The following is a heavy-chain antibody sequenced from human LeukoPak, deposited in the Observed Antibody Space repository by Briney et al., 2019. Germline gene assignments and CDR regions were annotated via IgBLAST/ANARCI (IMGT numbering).Heavy chain of an antibody. CDR1: GITFTSYA. J-gene: IGHJ4*02. CDR3: ATTVGYLDY. D-gene: IGHD1-1*01. CDR2: ISGGGVTT. V-gene: IGHV3-23*01. Sequence: GGSLRLSCAASGITFTSYAVTWVRQAPGKGLECVSVISGGGVTTYYADSVKGRFTISRDNSKNTLYLQMNSLRDEDTAIYYCATTVGYLDYWGQGTLVTVSS.